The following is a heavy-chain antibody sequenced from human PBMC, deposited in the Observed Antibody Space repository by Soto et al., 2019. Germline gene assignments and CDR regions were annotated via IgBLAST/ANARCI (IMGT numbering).Heavy chain of an antibody. D-gene: IGHD6-13*01. CDR1: GGSISSDY. Sequence: SETLSLTCTVSGGSISSDYWSWIRQPPGKGLEWIGYIHYSGSTDYNPSLKSRVTISVDTSKNQFSLKLSSVTAADKAVYYCAKDISVRTAASVQKSFHFWGQGT. CDR2: IHYSGST. CDR3: AKDISVRTAASVQKSFHF. V-gene: IGHV4-59*01. J-gene: IGHJ4*02.